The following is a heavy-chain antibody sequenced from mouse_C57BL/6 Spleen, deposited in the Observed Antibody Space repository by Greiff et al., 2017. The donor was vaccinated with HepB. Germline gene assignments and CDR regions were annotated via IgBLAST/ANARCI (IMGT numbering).Heavy chain of an antibody. Sequence: LQQSGAELVKPGATVKLSCKASGYTFTSYWMHWVKQRPGRGLEWIGRIDPNSGGTKYNEKFKSKATLTVDKPSSTAYMQLSSLTSEDSAVYYCARNHYGSSGYYYAMDYWGQGTSVTVSS. CDR2: IDPNSGGT. V-gene: IGHV1-72*01. CDR3: ARNHYGSSGYYYAMDY. J-gene: IGHJ4*01. CDR1: GYTFTSYW. D-gene: IGHD1-1*01.